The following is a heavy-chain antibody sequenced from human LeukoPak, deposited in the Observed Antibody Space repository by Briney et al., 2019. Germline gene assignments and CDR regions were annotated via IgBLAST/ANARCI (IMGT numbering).Heavy chain of an antibody. CDR2: ISGSGGST. V-gene: IGHV3-23*01. J-gene: IGHJ4*02. CDR1: GFTFSSYA. CDR3: AKSAADFWSGYYDF. Sequence: GGSLRLSCAASGFTFSSYAMSWVRQAPGKGLEWVSAISGSGGSTYYADSVKGRFTISRDNSKNTLYLQMNTLRVADTAVYYCAKSAADFWSGYYDFWGQGILVTVSS. D-gene: IGHD3-3*01.